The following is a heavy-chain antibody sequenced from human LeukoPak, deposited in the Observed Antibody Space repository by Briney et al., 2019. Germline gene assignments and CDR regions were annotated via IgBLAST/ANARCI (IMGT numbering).Heavy chain of an antibody. CDR1: GFTFSSCE. Sequence: QPGGSLRLSCAASGFTFSSCEMNWVRQAPGKGLEWVSYISSSGNTIYYADSVKGRFTISRDNAKNSLYLQMNSLRAEDTAVYYCARTSGYCISTSCYNWFDPWGQGTLVTVSS. J-gene: IGHJ5*02. D-gene: IGHD2-2*03. CDR3: ARTSGYCISTSCYNWFDP. V-gene: IGHV3-48*03. CDR2: ISSSGNTI.